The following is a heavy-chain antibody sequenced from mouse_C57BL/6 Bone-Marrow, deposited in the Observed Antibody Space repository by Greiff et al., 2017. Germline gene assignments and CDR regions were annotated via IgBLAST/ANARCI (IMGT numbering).Heavy chain of an antibody. V-gene: IGHV1-22*01. CDR3: ARSNYYGSKGPYAMDY. J-gene: IGHJ4*01. CDR1: GYTFTDYN. Sequence: VQLQQSGPELVKPGASVKMSCKASGYTFTDYNMHWVKQSHGKSLEWIGYINPNNGGTSYNQKFKGKATLTVNKSSSTAYMELRSLTSEDSAVYYCARSNYYGSKGPYAMDYWGQGTSVTVSS. D-gene: IGHD1-1*01. CDR2: INPNNGGT.